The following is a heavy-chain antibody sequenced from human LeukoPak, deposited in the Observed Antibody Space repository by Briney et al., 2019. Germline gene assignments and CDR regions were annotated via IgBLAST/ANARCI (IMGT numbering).Heavy chain of an antibody. V-gene: IGHV4-30-2*01. CDR1: GGSISSGGYY. CDR3: ARVPIFGVVTPGAFDI. Sequence: PSQTLSLTCTVSGGSISSGGYYWSWIRQPPGKGLEWIGYSYHSGSTYYNPSLKSRVTISVDRSKNQFSLKLSSVTAADTAVYYCARVPIFGVVTPGAFDIWGQGTMVTVSS. D-gene: IGHD3-3*01. CDR2: SYHSGST. J-gene: IGHJ3*02.